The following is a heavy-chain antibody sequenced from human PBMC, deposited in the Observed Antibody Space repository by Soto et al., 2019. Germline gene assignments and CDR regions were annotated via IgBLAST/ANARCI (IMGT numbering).Heavy chain of an antibody. CDR3: AREGQQLVPLYYYYSGMDV. CDR1: GYTFTSYG. V-gene: IGHV1-18*04. J-gene: IGHJ6*02. CDR2: ISAYNGNT. Sequence: ASVKVSCKASGYTFTSYGISWVRQAPGQGLECMGWISAYNGNTNYAQKLQGRVTMTTDTSTSTAYMELRSLRSDGTAVYYCAREGQQLVPLYYYYSGMDVGGQGTTVTVSS. D-gene: IGHD6-13*01.